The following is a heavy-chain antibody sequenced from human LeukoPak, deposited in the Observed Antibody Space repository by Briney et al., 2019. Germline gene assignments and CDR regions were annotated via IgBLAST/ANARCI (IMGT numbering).Heavy chain of an antibody. CDR1: GFTFDDYA. CDR2: ISWNSGSI. CDR3: CIAVAGTIDY. Sequence: GRSLRLSCAASGFTFDDYAMHWVRQAPGKGLEGVSGISWNSGSIGYADSVKGRFTISRGNAKNSLYLQMNSLRAEDTALYYCCIAVAGTIDYWGQGTLVTVSS. V-gene: IGHV3-9*01. D-gene: IGHD6-19*01. J-gene: IGHJ4*02.